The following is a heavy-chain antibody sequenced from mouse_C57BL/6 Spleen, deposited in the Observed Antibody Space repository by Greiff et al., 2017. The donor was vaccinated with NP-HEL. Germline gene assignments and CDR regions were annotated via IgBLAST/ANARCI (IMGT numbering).Heavy chain of an antibody. CDR2: IHPNSGST. CDR1: GYTFTSYW. V-gene: IGHV1-64*01. D-gene: IGHD2-3*01. J-gene: IGHJ4*01. Sequence: QVQLQQSGAELVKPGASVKLSCKASGYTFTSYWMHWVKQRPGQGLEWIGMIHPNSGSTNYNEKFKSKATLTVDKSSSTAYMQLSSLTYEDSAVYYCALYDGYPYYYAMDYWGQGTSVTVSS. CDR3: ALYDGYPYYYAMDY.